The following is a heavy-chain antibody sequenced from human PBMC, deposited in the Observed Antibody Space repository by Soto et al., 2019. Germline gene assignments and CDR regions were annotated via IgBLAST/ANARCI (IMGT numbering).Heavy chain of an antibody. CDR1: GDSISSASASRGTYS. J-gene: IGHJ5*02. CDR2: ISHSGST. CDR3: ARAVTPCFGPWFDP. Sequence: QLHLLESGPGLVKPSQTLSLTCTVSGDSISSASASRGTYSWSWIRQSPGKGLEWLGHISHSGSTSYNPSPKSRSSLSVDTSKNQFSLALASVTAADTAIYYCARAVTPCFGPWFDPWGQGIRVTVAS. D-gene: IGHD2-21*02. V-gene: IGHV4-30-2*06.